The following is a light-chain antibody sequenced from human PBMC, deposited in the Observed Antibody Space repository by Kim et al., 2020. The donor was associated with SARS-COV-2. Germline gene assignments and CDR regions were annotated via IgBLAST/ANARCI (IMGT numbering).Light chain of an antibody. CDR2: GAS. CDR1: RNINNN. J-gene: IGKJ2*01. CDR3: QQYNDWPPVYT. Sequence: EIVMTQSPATLSVSPGERATLSCRASRNINNNLAWYQQKPGQAPRLLIYGASTRATDIPARFSGSGSGTEFTLTISSLQSEDFAVYYCQQYNDWPPVYTFGQGTKLEI. V-gene: IGKV3-15*01.